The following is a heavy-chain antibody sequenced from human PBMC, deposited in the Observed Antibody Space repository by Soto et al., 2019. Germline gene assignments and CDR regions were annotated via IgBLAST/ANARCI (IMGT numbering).Heavy chain of an antibody. J-gene: IGHJ4*02. CDR1: GFTFSSYG. CDR2: IWYDGSNK. V-gene: IGHV3-33*06. D-gene: IGHD1-26*01. Sequence: ESGGGVVQPGRSLRLSCAASGFTFSSYGMHWVRQAPGKGLEWVAVIWYDGSNKYYADSVKGRFTISRDNSKNTLYLQMNSLRAEDTAVYYCAQIGREGYFDYWGQGTLVTVSS. CDR3: AQIGREGYFDY.